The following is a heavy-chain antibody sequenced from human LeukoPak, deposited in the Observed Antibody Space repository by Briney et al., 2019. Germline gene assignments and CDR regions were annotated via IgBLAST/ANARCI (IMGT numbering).Heavy chain of an antibody. CDR2: IYTNEST. CDR1: GGSISSGSYY. CDR3: ARGVRRGITIFGVVGGWFDP. D-gene: IGHD3-3*01. V-gene: IGHV4-61*02. J-gene: IGHJ5*02. Sequence: TSETLSLTCTVSGGSISSGSYYWSWIRQPAGKGLEWIGRIYTNESTNYNPSLKSRVTMSVDTSKNQLSLKMISVTDADTAVYYCARGVRRGITIFGVVGGWFDPWGQGTLVAVSS.